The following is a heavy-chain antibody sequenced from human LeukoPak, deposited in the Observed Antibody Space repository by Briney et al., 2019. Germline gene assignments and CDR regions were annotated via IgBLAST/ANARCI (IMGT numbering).Heavy chain of an antibody. CDR1: GGTFSSYD. V-gene: IGHV1-8*03. D-gene: IGHD6-13*01. Sequence: GATVKVSCKASGGTFSSYDINWVRQATGQGLEWMGWMNPNSGNTGYAQKFQGRVTITRNTSISTAYMELSSLRSEDTAVYYCARDRIAAAGTGWDYWGQGTLVTVSS. CDR2: MNPNSGNT. J-gene: IGHJ4*02. CDR3: ARDRIAAAGTGWDY.